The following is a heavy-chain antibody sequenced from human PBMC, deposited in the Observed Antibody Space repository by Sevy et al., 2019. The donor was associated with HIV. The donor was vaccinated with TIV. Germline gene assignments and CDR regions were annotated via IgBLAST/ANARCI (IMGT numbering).Heavy chain of an antibody. V-gene: IGHV4-34*01. Sequence: SETLSLTCAVYGGSFSSYYWSWIRQPPGKGLEWIGEINYSGSTNYNPSLKSRVTISGDTSKNQFSLKLSSVTAADTAVYYCARHCSSTSCSHAFDIWGQGTMVTVSS. CDR2: INYSGST. CDR3: ARHCSSTSCSHAFDI. D-gene: IGHD2-2*01. J-gene: IGHJ3*02. CDR1: GGSFSSYY.